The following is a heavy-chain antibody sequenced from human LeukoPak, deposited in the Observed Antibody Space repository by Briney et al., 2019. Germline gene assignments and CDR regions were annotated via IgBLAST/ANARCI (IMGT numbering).Heavy chain of an antibody. J-gene: IGHJ4*02. V-gene: IGHV3-74*01. CDR1: GNYW. CDR2: INSDGSWI. D-gene: IGHD2/OR15-2a*01. Sequence: GGSLRLSCAASGNYWMHWVRQAPGKGLVWVSHINSDGSWISYADSVKGRFTISKDNAKNTVYLQMNSLRAEDTAVYYCVSFYETYWGRGTLVTVSS. CDR3: VSFYETY.